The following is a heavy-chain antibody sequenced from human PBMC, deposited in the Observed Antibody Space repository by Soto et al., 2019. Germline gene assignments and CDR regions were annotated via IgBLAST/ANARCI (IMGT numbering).Heavy chain of an antibody. D-gene: IGHD6-19*01. CDR3: AREDSSGWHPHPRYYYNGMDV. CDR1: GYTFTIYY. CDR2: INPSGGST. J-gene: IGHJ6*02. Sequence: ASVKVSCKASGYTFTIYYMHWVRQAPGQGLEWMGIINPSGGSTSYAQKFQGRVTMTRDTSTSTVYMELSSLRSEDTAVYYCAREDSSGWHPHPRYYYNGMDVWGQGTTVTVSS. V-gene: IGHV1-46*01.